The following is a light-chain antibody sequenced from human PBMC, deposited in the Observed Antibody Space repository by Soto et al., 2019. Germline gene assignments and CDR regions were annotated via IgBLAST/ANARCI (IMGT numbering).Light chain of an antibody. CDR2: GAS. V-gene: IGKV3-20*01. CDR3: QQYGSSPVT. J-gene: IGKJ1*01. CDR1: QSVSSSY. Sequence: EIVLTQSPVTLSLSPGERATLSCRASQSVSSSYLARYQQKPGQAPRLLIYGASSRATGIPDRFSGSGSGTDFTLTISRLEPEDFAVYYCQQYGSSPVTFGQGTKVDIK.